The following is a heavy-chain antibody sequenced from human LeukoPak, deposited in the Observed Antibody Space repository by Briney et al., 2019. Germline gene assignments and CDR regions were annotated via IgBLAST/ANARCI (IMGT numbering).Heavy chain of an antibody. D-gene: IGHD1-20*01. CDR3: AKELRSISATTGFDY. Sequence: GGSLRLSCAASGFTFSSYAMGWVRQAPGKGLEWVSAISGSGGSTYYADSVKGRFTISRDNSKNTLYLQMNSLRAEDTAVYYCAKELRSISATTGFDYWGQGTLVTVSS. V-gene: IGHV3-23*01. CDR2: ISGSGGST. CDR1: GFTFSSYA. J-gene: IGHJ4*02.